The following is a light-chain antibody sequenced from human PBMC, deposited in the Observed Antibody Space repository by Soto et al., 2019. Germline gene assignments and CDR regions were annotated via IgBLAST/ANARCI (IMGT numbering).Light chain of an antibody. J-gene: IGLJ2*01. V-gene: IGLV2-8*01. CDR1: SSDVGGYNY. CDR3: SSYAGSNNPPVV. CDR2: EVS. Sequence: SALTQPPSASGSPGQSVTISCTGTSSDVGGYNYVSWYQQHPGKAPKLMIYEVSKRPSGVPDRFSGSKSGNTASLTVSGLQAEDEADYYCSSYAGSNNPPVVFGGGTKLTVL.